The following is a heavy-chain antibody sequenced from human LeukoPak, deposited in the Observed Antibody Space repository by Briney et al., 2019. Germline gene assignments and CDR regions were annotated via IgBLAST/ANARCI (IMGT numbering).Heavy chain of an antibody. Sequence: SETLSLTCTVSGGSISSYYWSWIRQPPGKGLEWIGYIYCSGSTNYNPSLKSRVTISVDTSKNQFSLKLSSVTAADTAVYYCARRSYSSGWYFFDYWGQGTLVTVSS. D-gene: IGHD6-19*01. CDR2: IYCSGST. J-gene: IGHJ4*02. CDR1: GGSISSYY. V-gene: IGHV4-59*08. CDR3: ARRSYSSGWYFFDY.